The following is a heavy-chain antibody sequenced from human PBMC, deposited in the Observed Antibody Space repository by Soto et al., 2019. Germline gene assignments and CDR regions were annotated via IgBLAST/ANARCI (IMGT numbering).Heavy chain of an antibody. CDR2: IIPILGIA. CDR3: ARGHHSQLWYANYDY. V-gene: IGHV1-69*02. Sequence: SVKVSCKASGGTFSSYTISWVRQAPGQGLEWMGRIIPILGIANYAQKFQGRVTITADKSTSTAYMELSSLRSEDTAVYYCARGHHSQLWYANYDYWGQGTLVTVSS. D-gene: IGHD5-18*01. CDR1: GGTFSSYT. J-gene: IGHJ4*02.